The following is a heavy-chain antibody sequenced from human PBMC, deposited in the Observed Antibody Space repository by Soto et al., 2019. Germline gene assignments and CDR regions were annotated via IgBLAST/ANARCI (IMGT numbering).Heavy chain of an antibody. V-gene: IGHV1-2*02. CDR1: GYTFTGYY. Sequence: GASVKVSCKASGYTFTGYYMHWVRQAPGQGLEWMGWINPNSGGTNYAQKFQGRVTMTRDTSISTAYMELRSLRSDDTAVYYCARGSNLNYYDSSGYYSSALFDYWGQGTLVTVSS. D-gene: IGHD3-22*01. CDR2: INPNSGGT. J-gene: IGHJ4*02. CDR3: ARGSNLNYYDSSGYYSSALFDY.